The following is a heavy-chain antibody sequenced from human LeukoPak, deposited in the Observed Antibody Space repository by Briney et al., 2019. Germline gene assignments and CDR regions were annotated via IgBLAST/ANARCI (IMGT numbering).Heavy chain of an antibody. V-gene: IGHV4-34*01. CDR3: ARQYCSATSCYFDY. J-gene: IGHJ4*02. Sequence: PSETQSPTCAVYGESFSGYHWSWIRQPPGKGLEWIGEINHSGSTNHNPSLKSRVTISVHTSKNQFSLKVNSVTAADTAVYYCARQYCSATSCYFDYWGQGTLVTVSS. D-gene: IGHD2-2*01. CDR1: GESFSGYH. CDR2: INHSGST.